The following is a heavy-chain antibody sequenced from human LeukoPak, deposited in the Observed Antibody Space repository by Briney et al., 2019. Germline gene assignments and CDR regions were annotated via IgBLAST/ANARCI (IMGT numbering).Heavy chain of an antibody. CDR2: IKPDGSEK. CDR1: GFTFNYYW. Sequence: AGSLRLSCAASGFTFNYYWMSWVRQAPGKGLEWVANIKPDGSEKYYVDSVKGRFTISRDNAKNSLYLQMNSLRAEDTAVYYCAREPSGSLDYWGQGTLVTVSS. CDR3: AREPSGSLDY. J-gene: IGHJ4*02. V-gene: IGHV3-7*01. D-gene: IGHD1-26*01.